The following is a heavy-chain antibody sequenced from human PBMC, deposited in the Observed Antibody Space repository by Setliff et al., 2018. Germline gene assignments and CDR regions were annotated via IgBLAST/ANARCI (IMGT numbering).Heavy chain of an antibody. V-gene: IGHV1-69*05. CDR2: TVPLFGTT. Sequence: SVKVSCKASGGTFTNYGVSWVRQAPGQGLEWMGGTVPLFGTTDYAQKFHGRLTIITDESTSTASMELTSLTSDDTAVYYCAREGVDTRSSTDYRYYMDVWGKGTTVTVS. CDR1: GGTFTNYG. J-gene: IGHJ6*03. CDR3: AREGVDTRSSTDYRYYMDV. D-gene: IGHD5-18*01.